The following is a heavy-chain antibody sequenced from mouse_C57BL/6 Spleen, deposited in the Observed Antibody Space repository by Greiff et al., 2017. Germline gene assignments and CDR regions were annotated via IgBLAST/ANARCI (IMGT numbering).Heavy chain of an antibody. CDR2: IDPSDSET. CDR3: AREGAAQATGFAY. CDR1: GYTFTSYW. J-gene: IGHJ3*01. Sequence: QVQLQQPGAELVRPGSSVKLSCKASGYTFTSYWMHWVKQRPIQGLEWIGNIDPSDSETHYNQKFTDKATLTVDTSSSTAYMQLSSLTSKNSAVDNCAREGAAQATGFAYWGQGTLVTVSA. D-gene: IGHD3-2*02. V-gene: IGHV1-52*01.